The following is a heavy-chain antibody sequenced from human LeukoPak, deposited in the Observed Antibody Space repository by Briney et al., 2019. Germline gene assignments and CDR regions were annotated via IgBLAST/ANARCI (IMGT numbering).Heavy chain of an antibody. CDR3: AKDQAVAVAGHGWFYP. Sequence: GGSLRLSCAASGFTFSSYAMGWVRQAPGKGLEWVSAISGSGGSTYYADSVKGRFTISRDNSKNTLYLQMNSLRAEDTAVYYCAKDQAVAVAGHGWFYPWGQGTLVTVSS. CDR1: GFTFSSYA. V-gene: IGHV3-23*01. D-gene: IGHD6-19*01. J-gene: IGHJ5*02. CDR2: ISGSGGST.